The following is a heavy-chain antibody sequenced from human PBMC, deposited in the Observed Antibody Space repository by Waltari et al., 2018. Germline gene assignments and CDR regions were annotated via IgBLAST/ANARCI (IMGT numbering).Heavy chain of an antibody. V-gene: IGHV4-39*02. J-gene: IGHJ3*02. Sequence: QLQLQESGPGLVKSSETLSLTCAVSGGSISRSAYYWVWLRQAPGKEVEWIGRIYPSGDTYYHGSLESRVRVSLDRSTNHFSMKLRSVTAADTAVYYCARRGDWLPLDAFDIWGQGTVVTVSS. D-gene: IGHD2-15*01. CDR3: ARRGDWLPLDAFDI. CDR1: GGSISRSAYY. CDR2: IYPSGDT.